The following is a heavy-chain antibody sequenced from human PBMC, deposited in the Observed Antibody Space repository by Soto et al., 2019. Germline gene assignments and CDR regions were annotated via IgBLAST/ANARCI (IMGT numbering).Heavy chain of an antibody. Sequence: EVQLVESGGGLVKPGGSLRLSCVASGFTFSLYSMNWVRQAPGKGLQWVSSISSSSTYIYSADSVKGRFTISRDNAKNSLYLQMNSRRAEDTSVYYCAREGPDSMDVWGQVTTVNGSS. J-gene: IGHJ6*02. CDR2: ISSSSTYI. V-gene: IGHV3-21*01. CDR3: AREGPDSMDV. CDR1: GFTFSLYS.